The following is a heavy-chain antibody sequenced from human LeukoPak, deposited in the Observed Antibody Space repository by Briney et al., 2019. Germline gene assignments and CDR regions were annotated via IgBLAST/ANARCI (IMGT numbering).Heavy chain of an antibody. CDR2: IHHSGST. Sequence: SETLSLTCTVSGGSISSSSYYWNWIRQPPGKGLEWIGEIHHSGSTNYNPSLKSRVTISVDTSKNQLSLKLTSVTAADTAVYYCARGRDYFVPYYNYYYIDVWGKGTTVTVSS. J-gene: IGHJ6*03. CDR3: ARGRDYFVPYYNYYYIDV. CDR1: GGSISSSSYY. V-gene: IGHV4-39*07. D-gene: IGHD2/OR15-2a*01.